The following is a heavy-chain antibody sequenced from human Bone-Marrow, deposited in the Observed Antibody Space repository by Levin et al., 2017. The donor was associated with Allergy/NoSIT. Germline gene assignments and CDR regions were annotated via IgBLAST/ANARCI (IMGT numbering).Heavy chain of an antibody. CDR1: GDTLSSYS. CDR3: ATTKNYEFWSGYWFSEY. CDR2: IIPMINVP. V-gene: IGHV1-69*10. D-gene: IGHD3-3*01. J-gene: IGHJ4*02. Sequence: GASVKVSCKASGDTLSSYSLSWVRQAPGQGLEWMGGIIPMINVPDYARKFQGRVTITADVSTSTAYMELSSLTSEDTAVYYCATTKNYEFWSGYWFSEYWGQGTLVTVSA.